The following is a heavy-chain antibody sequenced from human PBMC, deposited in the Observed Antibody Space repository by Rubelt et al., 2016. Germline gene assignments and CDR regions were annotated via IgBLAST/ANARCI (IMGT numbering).Heavy chain of an antibody. CDR3: AKDRSSIAVRGFDY. CDR2: ISGSGDST. V-gene: IGHV3-23*01. CDR1: GFTFRSYA. Sequence: EVQLLESGGGLVQPGGSLRLSCAASGFTFRSYAMSWVRQAPGTGLEWVSAISGSGDSTYYAQSVRGRLSISRVNSKNTVYLEMNNLGAEDTAVEYCAKDRSSIAVRGFDYWGQGTLVTVSS. J-gene: IGHJ4*02. D-gene: IGHD6-6*01.